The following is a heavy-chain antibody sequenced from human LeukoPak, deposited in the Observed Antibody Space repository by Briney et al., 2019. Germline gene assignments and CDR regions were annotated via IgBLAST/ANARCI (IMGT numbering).Heavy chain of an antibody. V-gene: IGHV3-30*02. J-gene: IGHJ3*02. D-gene: IGHD6-6*01. CDR2: IRYDGSNK. CDR1: GFTFSNFA. Sequence: PGGSLRLSCAASGFTFSNFAMHWVRQAPGKGLEWVAFIRYDGSNKYYADSVKGRFTISRDNSKNTLYLQMNSPRSEDTAVYYCATEYSSSSYAFDIWGQGTMVTVSS. CDR3: ATEYSSSSYAFDI.